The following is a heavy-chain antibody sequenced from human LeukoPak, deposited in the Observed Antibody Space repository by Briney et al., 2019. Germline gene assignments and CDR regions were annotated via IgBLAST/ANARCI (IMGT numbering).Heavy chain of an antibody. V-gene: IGHV3-23*01. D-gene: IGHD3-16*01. CDR1: GFTFSSYA. CDR3: ARGPSYDYVWGSYFDY. Sequence: PGGSLRLSCAASGFTFSSYAMSWVRQAPGKGLEWVSAISGSGGSTYYADSVKGRFTISRDNSKNSLYLQMNSLRAEDTAVYYCARGPSYDYVWGSYFDYWGQGTLVTVSS. J-gene: IGHJ4*02. CDR2: ISGSGGST.